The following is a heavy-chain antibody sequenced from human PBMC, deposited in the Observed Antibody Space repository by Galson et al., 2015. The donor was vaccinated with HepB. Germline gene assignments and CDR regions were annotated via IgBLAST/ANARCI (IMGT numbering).Heavy chain of an antibody. V-gene: IGHV3-30-3*01. Sequence: SLRLSCAASGFTFSTYSMHWVRQAPGKGLVWVAVISYDGSSKYYADSVKGRFTISRDNSKNTMYLQMHSPRAEDTAVYYCARDTVTKYFDLWGRGTLVTVSS. CDR1: GFTFSTYS. J-gene: IGHJ2*01. CDR2: ISYDGSSK. CDR3: ARDTVTKYFDL. D-gene: IGHD4-17*01.